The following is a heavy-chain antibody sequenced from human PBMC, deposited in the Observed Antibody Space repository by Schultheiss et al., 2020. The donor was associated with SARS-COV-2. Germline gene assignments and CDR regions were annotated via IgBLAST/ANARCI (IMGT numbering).Heavy chain of an antibody. J-gene: IGHJ6*03. D-gene: IGHD6-6*01. Sequence: GESLKISCAASGFNLRNYWMSWVRQAPGKGLEWVSTITGGGSNTYYADSVKGRFTISRDNAKNSLYLQMNSLRAEDTAVYYCARPPWGVAARYYYYMDVWGKETPVTVSS. CDR3: ARPPWGVAARYYYYMDV. CDR2: ITGGGSNT. V-gene: IGHV3-21*04. CDR1: GFNLRNYW.